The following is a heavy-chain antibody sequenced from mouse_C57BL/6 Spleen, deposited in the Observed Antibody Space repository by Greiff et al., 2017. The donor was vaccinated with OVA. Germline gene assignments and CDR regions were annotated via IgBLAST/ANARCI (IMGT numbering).Heavy chain of an antibody. J-gene: IGHJ2*01. Sequence: EVKLVESGGGLVQPGGSLSLSCAASGFTFTDYYMSWVRQPPGKALEWLGFIRNKANGYTTEYSASVKGRFTISRDNSQSILYLQMNALRAEDSATYYGARHYYGSSNYFDYWGQGTTLTVSS. CDR3: ARHYYGSSNYFDY. CDR1: GFTFTDYY. V-gene: IGHV7-3*01. D-gene: IGHD1-1*01. CDR2: IRNKANGYTT.